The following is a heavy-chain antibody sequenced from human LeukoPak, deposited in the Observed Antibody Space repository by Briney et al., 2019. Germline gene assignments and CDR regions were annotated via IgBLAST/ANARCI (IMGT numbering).Heavy chain of an antibody. J-gene: IGHJ4*02. V-gene: IGHV3-23*01. CDR2: ISHSGRST. CDR1: GFTFNSYA. CDR3: AKAVAVALDY. Sequence: GVSLRLSCAASGFTFNSYAMSWVRQAPGKGLEWVSAISHSGRSTYYADSVKGRFTISRDNSKNTLYLEMNSLRADDTAVYYCAKAVAVALDYWGQGTLVTVSS. D-gene: IGHD6-19*01.